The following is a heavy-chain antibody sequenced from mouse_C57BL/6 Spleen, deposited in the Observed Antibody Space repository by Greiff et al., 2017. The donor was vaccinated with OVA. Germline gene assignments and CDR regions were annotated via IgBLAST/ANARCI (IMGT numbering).Heavy chain of an antibody. CDR2: IDPNSGGT. Sequence: VQLQQPGAELVKPGASVKLSCKASGYTFTSYWMHWVKQRPGRGLEWSGRIDPNSGGTKYNEKFKRKATLTVDKPSSTAYMQLSSLTSEDSAVYYCARVGLYYYAMDYWGQGTSVTVSS. CDR1: GYTFTSYW. J-gene: IGHJ4*01. CDR3: ARVGLYYYAMDY. D-gene: IGHD6-2*01. V-gene: IGHV1-72*01.